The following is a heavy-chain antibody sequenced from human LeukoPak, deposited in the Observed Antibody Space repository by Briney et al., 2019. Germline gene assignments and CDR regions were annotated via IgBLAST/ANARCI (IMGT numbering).Heavy chain of an antibody. CDR1: GFSSKTDH. CDR2: VDGTGTST. CDR3: ARFAWGCRGGCC. V-gene: IGHV3-23*03. J-gene: IGHJ4*02. D-gene: IGHD7-27*01. Sequence: PGGSLRLSCEVSGFSSKTDHINWIRQPPGKGLEWASGVDGTGTSTSYGDSVRGRFTISRDTSKDTIYLQMNSLRAEDAAVYYCARFAWGCRGGCCWGRGTLVTVSS.